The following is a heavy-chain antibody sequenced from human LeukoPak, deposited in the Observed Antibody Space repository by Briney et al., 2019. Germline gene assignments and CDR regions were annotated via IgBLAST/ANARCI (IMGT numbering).Heavy chain of an antibody. Sequence: ASVKVPCKASGYTFTGYYMHWVRQAPGQGLEWMGWINPNSGGTNYAQKFQGRVTTTRDTSISTAYMELSRLRSDDTAVYYCARDIRTRYDSSGYSFYYWGQGTLVTVSS. CDR1: GYTFTGYY. D-gene: IGHD3-22*01. V-gene: IGHV1-2*02. CDR3: ARDIRTRYDSSGYSFYY. J-gene: IGHJ4*02. CDR2: INPNSGGT.